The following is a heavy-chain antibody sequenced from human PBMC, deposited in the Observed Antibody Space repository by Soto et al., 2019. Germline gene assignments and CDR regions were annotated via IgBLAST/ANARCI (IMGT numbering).Heavy chain of an antibody. V-gene: IGHV3-43*01. CDR1: GFTFDDYT. CDR3: AKGSQRLHLDYGMDV. CDR2: ISWDGGST. Sequence: PGGSLRLSCAASGFTFDDYTIHWVRQAPGKGLEWVSLISWDGGSTYYADSVKGRFTISRDNSKNSLYLQMNSLRTEDTALYYCAKGSQRLHLDYGMDVWGQGTTVTVSS. D-gene: IGHD1-1*01. J-gene: IGHJ6*02.